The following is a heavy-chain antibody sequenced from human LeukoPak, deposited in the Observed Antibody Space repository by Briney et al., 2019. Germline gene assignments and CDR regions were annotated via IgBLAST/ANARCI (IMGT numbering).Heavy chain of an antibody. CDR2: ISYSGST. Sequence: SETLSLTCTVSGGSISTYYWSWIRQPPGKGLEWIGYISYSGSTNYNPSLRSRVTISVDTSKNKFSLKLRSVTAADTAVYYCARDLIRGTTGAFDPWGQGTLVTVSS. CDR3: ARDLIRGTTGAFDP. V-gene: IGHV4-59*01. D-gene: IGHD1-1*01. CDR1: GGSISTYY. J-gene: IGHJ5*02.